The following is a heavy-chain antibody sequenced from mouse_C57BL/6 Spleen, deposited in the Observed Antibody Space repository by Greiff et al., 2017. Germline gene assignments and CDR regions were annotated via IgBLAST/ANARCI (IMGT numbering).Heavy chain of an antibody. J-gene: IGHJ4*01. Sequence: DVKLVESGGGLVQPGGSLKLSCAASGFTFSDYYMSWVRQTPEKRLEWVAYISNGGGSTYYPDTVKGRFTISRDNAKNTLYRQMSRLKSEDTAMYYCARPSYYYGGAMDYWGQGTSVTVSS. CDR2: ISNGGGST. D-gene: IGHD1-1*01. CDR3: ARPSYYYGGAMDY. V-gene: IGHV5-12*01. CDR1: GFTFSDYY.